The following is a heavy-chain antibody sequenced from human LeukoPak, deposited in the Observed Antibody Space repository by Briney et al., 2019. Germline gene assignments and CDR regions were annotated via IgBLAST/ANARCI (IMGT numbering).Heavy chain of an antibody. CDR2: INTGNGYT. CDR1: GYTFTTYA. V-gene: IGHV1-3*04. J-gene: IGHJ6*02. CDR3: TRTPGDENGMDV. D-gene: IGHD3-10*01. Sequence: ASVKVSCKASGYTFTTYAMHWVRQAPGQRLGWMGWINTGNGYTKYSQMFQGRVTITRDTSASTAYMELSSLRSEDTAVFYCTRTPGDENGMDVWGQGTTVTVSS.